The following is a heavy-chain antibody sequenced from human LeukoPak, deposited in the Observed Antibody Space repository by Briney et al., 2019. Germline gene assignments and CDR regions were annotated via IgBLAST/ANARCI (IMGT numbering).Heavy chain of an antibody. D-gene: IGHD2-2*01. J-gene: IGHJ4*02. CDR1: GYSISSGYY. Sequence: SETLSLTCTVSGYSISSGYYWGWIRQAPGKGLEWIGSIYNSGSTYYNPSLKSRVTISFDTSKNQFSLKLSSVTAADTAVYYCARGPTYQPIDYWGQGTLVTVSS. CDR3: ARGPTYQPIDY. CDR2: IYNSGST. V-gene: IGHV4-38-2*02.